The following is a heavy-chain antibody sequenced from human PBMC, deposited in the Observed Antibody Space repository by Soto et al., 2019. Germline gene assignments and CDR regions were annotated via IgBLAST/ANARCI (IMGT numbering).Heavy chain of an antibody. CDR2: INAGNGNT. CDR3: ARGNGYSYAFDI. V-gene: IGHV1-3*01. J-gene: IGHJ3*02. CDR1: GYTFTSYA. D-gene: IGHD3-16*02. Sequence: ASVKVSCKASGYTFTSYAMHWVRQAPGQRLEWMGWINAGNGNTKYSQKFQGRVTITRDTSASTAYMELSSLRSEDTAVYYCARGNGYSYAFDIWGQGTMVTVSS.